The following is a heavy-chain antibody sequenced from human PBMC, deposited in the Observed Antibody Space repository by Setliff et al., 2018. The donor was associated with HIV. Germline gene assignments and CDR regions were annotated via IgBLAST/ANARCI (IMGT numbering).Heavy chain of an antibody. Sequence: PGGSLRLSCAASGFTFSNAWMNWVRQAPGKGLEWVSSISSSSSYIYYADSVKGRFTISRDNAKNSLFLQMNSLRAEDTALYYCARDTTYYDMSGYSYMDVWGKGTTVTVSS. CDR3: ARDTTYYDMSGYSYMDV. CDR2: ISSSSSYI. J-gene: IGHJ6*03. CDR1: GFTFSNAW. V-gene: IGHV3-21*04. D-gene: IGHD3-9*01.